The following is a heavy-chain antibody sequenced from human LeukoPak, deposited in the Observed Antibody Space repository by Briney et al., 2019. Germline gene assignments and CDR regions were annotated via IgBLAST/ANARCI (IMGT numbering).Heavy chain of an antibody. V-gene: IGHV4-34*01. CDR2: INHSGST. CDR3: AVLIRGVIKTMAAPFDY. Sequence: SETLSLTCAVYGGPFSGYYWSWLRQPPGKGLEWIGEINHSGSTNYNPSLKSRVTISVDTSKNQFSLKLSSVTAADTAVYYCAVLIRGVIKTMAAPFDYWGQGTLVTVSS. J-gene: IGHJ4*02. CDR1: GGPFSGYY. D-gene: IGHD3-10*01.